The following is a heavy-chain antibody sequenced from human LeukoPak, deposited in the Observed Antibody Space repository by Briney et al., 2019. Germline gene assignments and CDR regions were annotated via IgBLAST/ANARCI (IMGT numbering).Heavy chain of an antibody. V-gene: IGHV3-7*03. J-gene: IGHJ5*02. CDR3: ANFERTVAGPYNWFDP. CDR1: GFTFSSYW. D-gene: IGHD6-19*01. CDR2: IKQDGSEK. Sequence: GGSLRLSCAASGFTFSSYWMSWVRQAPGKGLEWVANIKQDGSEKYSVDSVKGRFTISRDNSRSTLYVQMNSLRAEDTAVYYCANFERTVAGPYNWFDPWGQGTLVTVSS.